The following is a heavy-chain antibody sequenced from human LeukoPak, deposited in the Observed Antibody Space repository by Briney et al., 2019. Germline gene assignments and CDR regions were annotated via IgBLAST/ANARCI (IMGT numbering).Heavy chain of an antibody. Sequence: GASVKVSCKASGFTFTSSAVQWVRQARGQRLEWIGWIVVGSGNTNYARKFQERVTITRDMSTSTAYMELSSLRSEDTAVYYCAASKELERQEYFQHWGQGTLVTVSS. CDR1: GFTFTSSA. CDR2: IVVGSGNT. D-gene: IGHD1-1*01. V-gene: IGHV1-58*01. CDR3: AASKELERQEYFQH. J-gene: IGHJ1*01.